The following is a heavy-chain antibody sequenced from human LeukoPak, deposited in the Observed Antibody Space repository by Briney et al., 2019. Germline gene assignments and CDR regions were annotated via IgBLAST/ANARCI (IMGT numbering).Heavy chain of an antibody. CDR1: GGSISSYY. V-gene: IGHV4-59*08. Sequence: SEALSLTCTVSGGSISSYYWSWIRQPPGKGLEWVGYIYCSRSTNYDLSGKSRVTISVDTSKNQSSLKLSSVTAAETAVYYCARRGSGWSGDGAFDIWGQGTMVTVSS. D-gene: IGHD6-19*01. CDR3: ARRGSGWSGDGAFDI. CDR2: IYCSRST. J-gene: IGHJ3*02.